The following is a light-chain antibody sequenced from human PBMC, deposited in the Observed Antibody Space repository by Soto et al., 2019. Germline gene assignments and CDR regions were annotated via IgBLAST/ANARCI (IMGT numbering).Light chain of an antibody. Sequence: EIVLTQSTGTLSLSPGERATLSCRASQSVSSSYLAWYQQKPGQAPRLLIYGASSRATGLPDRFSGSGSGTEFTLTISRLEPEDFAVYYCQQYGSSPSLTFGGGTKGEIK. CDR2: GAS. CDR1: QSVSSSY. CDR3: QQYGSSPSLT. V-gene: IGKV3-20*01. J-gene: IGKJ4*01.